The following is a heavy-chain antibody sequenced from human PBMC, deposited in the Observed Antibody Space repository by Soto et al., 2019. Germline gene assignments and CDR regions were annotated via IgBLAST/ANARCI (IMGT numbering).Heavy chain of an antibody. V-gene: IGHV4-31*03. CDR2: IYYSGST. D-gene: IGHD3-22*01. CDR1: GGSLGSGTYY. J-gene: IGHJ3*02. CDR3: VRGGYYQNMHSALDALDM. Sequence: SETLSLTCTVSGGSLGSGTYYWSWIRQHPGKGLEWIGYIYYSGSTYYNPSLKSRVSISVDTSNNQFFLKLSSVTAADTAVYDCVRGGYYQNMHSALDALDMWGQETMVIVS.